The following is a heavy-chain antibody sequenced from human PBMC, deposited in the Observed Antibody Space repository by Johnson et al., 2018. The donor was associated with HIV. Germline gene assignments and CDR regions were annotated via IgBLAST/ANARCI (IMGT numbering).Heavy chain of an antibody. CDR2: IRYDGSKK. D-gene: IGHD3/OR15-3a*01. J-gene: IGHJ3*02. CDR1: GFTFSSYG. V-gene: IGHV3-30*02. CDR3: AKEGLI. Sequence: QVQLVESGGGVVQPGGSLRLSCAASGFTFSSYGMHWVRQAPGKGLEWVAFIRYDGSKKYYADSVKGRFTISRDNSKNTLHLQMNSLRTEDTAVYYCAKEGLIWGQGTMVTVSS.